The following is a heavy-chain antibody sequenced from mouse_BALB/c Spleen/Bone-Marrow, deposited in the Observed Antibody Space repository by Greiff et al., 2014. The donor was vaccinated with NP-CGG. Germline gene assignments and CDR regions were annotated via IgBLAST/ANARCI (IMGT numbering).Heavy chain of an antibody. V-gene: IGHV3-1*02. J-gene: IGHJ3*01. Sequence: DVQLQESGPDLVKPPQSLSLTCTVTGYSITSGYSWHWIRQFPGNKLEWMGYIHYSGSTNYNPSLKSRISITRDTSKNQFFLQLNSVTIEDTATYYCARREGNHAAWFAYWGQGTLVTVSA. CDR3: ARREGNHAAWFAY. CDR1: GYSITSGYS. D-gene: IGHD2-1*01. CDR2: IHYSGST.